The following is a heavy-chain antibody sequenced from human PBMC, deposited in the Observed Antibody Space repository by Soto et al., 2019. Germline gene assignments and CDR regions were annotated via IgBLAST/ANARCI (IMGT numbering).Heavy chain of an antibody. CDR3: ARDVVGYDFWSGYSPAYYYYGMDV. J-gene: IGHJ6*02. V-gene: IGHV4-61*01. CDR1: GDSITSNSYF. D-gene: IGHD3-3*01. CDR2: IYYSGST. Sequence: SETLSLTCTVSGDSITSNSYFWAWIRQPPGKGLEWIGYIYYSGSTNYNPSLKSRVTISVDTSKNQFSLKLSSVTAADTAVYYCARDVVGYDFWSGYSPAYYYYGMDVWGQGTTVTVSS.